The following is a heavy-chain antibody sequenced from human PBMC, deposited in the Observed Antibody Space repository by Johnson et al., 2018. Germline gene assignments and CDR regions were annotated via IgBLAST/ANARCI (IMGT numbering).Heavy chain of an antibody. V-gene: IGHV3-23*04. Sequence: EVQLVETGGGLVQPGGSXRLSCAASGFTFSNYAMNWVRQAPGKGLEWVSAISGSGGSTYYADPVKGRFTIARDNSKNTLSLQMNSLRAEETAVYYCAKGVRGYLGLEYFHHWGQGTLVTVSS. D-gene: IGHD3-22*01. J-gene: IGHJ1*01. CDR3: AKGVRGYLGLEYFHH. CDR2: ISGSGGST. CDR1: GFTFSNYA.